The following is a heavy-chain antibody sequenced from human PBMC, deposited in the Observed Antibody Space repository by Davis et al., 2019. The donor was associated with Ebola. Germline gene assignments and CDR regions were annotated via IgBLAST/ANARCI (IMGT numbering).Heavy chain of an antibody. D-gene: IGHD1-1*01. V-gene: IGHV1-18*04. CDR3: ARAEFPTTSDH. CDR2: INPHNGNT. J-gene: IGHJ4*02. Sequence: ASVKVSYKASGYTFTNYGITWVRQAPGQGLEWMGWINPHNGNTNYAQNVQGRVIMTSNTATTTAYMEVGSLGSDDTAVYYCARAEFPTTSDHWGQGTLVTVSS. CDR1: GYTFTNYG.